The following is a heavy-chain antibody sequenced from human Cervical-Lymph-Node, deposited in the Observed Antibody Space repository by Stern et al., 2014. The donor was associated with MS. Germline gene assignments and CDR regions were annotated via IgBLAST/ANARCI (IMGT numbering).Heavy chain of an antibody. CDR3: AKEIRRADSSPDY. Sequence: VPLVESGGDLVQPGRSLRLSCAASGFRFDLYAMHWVRQAPGKGLEWVAGISWNSVSIGYAGSVKGRFTISRDNVKNFLYLQMDSLRPEDTALYYCAKEIRRADSSPDYWGQGALVTVSS. CDR2: ISWNSVSI. D-gene: IGHD6-19*01. V-gene: IGHV3-9*01. J-gene: IGHJ4*02. CDR1: GFRFDLYA.